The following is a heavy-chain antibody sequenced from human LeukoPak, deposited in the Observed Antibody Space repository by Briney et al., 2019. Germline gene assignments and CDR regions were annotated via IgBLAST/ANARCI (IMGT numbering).Heavy chain of an antibody. Sequence: PSETLSLTCTVSGGSISSYYWSWIRQPPGKGLEWIGYIYYSGSTNYNPSLKSRVTISVDTSKNQFSLKLSSVTAADTAVYYCARDGEAAAGPPDYWGQGILVTVSS. CDR3: ARDGEAAAGPPDY. CDR1: GGSISSYY. J-gene: IGHJ4*02. CDR2: IYYSGST. D-gene: IGHD6-13*01. V-gene: IGHV4-59*12.